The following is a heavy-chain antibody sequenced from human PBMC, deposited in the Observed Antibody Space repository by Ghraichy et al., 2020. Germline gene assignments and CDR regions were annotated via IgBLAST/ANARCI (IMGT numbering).Heavy chain of an antibody. CDR2: INTDGSGT. CDR1: GFTFSTYW. Sequence: GGSLRLSCAASGFTFSTYWMHWVRQAPGKGLMWVSRINTDGSGTNYADSVKGRFAISRDNAKNTLYLQMNSLGADDTAVYYCASGGDSSYWGQGTLVIVSS. D-gene: IGHD3-22*01. CDR3: ASGGDSSY. J-gene: IGHJ4*02. V-gene: IGHV3-74*01.